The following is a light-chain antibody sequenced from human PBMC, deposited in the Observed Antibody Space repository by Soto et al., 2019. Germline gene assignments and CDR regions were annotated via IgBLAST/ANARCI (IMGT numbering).Light chain of an antibody. CDR3: QQRSSWPLT. CDR1: QSVSSY. J-gene: IGKJ4*01. V-gene: IGKV3-11*01. CDR2: DAS. Sequence: EIVLTQSPGTLPLSPGERATLSCRASQSVSSYLAWYQQKPGQAPRLLIYDASKRATGIPPRFTGSGSGTDFTLTISSLEPEDFAVYHCQQRSSWPLTFGGGTKVDIK.